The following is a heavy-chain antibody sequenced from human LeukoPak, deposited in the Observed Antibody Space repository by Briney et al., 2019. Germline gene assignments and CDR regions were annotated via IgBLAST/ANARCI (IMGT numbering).Heavy chain of an antibody. CDR2: INHSGST. V-gene: IGHV4-34*01. D-gene: IGHD3-10*01. CDR3: ARGSRYYYGSGSRYFDY. J-gene: IGHJ4*02. Sequence: SETLSLTCAVYGGSFSGYYWSWIRQPPGKGLEWIGEINHSGSTNYNPSLKSRVTISVDTSKNQFSLKLSSVTAADTAVYYCARGSRYYYGSGSRYFDYWGQGTLVTVSS. CDR1: GGSFSGYY.